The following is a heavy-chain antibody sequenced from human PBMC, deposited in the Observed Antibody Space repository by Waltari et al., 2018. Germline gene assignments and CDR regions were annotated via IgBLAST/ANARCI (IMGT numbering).Heavy chain of an antibody. CDR2: INPNIGGT. J-gene: IGHJ4*02. Sequence: QVQLVQSGAEVKKPGASVKVSCKASGYSFTNYMHWVRQAPGQGLEWMEWINPNIGGTQYAQRFQGRVTMTRDTAITTVFMELSGLRDDDTAVYYCARVWFHSGLDYWGQGTLVTVSS. V-gene: IGHV1-2*02. CDR3: ARVWFHSGLDY. D-gene: IGHD6-19*01. CDR1: GYSFTNY.